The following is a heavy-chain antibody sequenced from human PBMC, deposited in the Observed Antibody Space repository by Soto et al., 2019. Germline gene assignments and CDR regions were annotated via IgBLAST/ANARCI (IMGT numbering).Heavy chain of an antibody. V-gene: IGHV4-30-4*01. CDR3: ARIVESDYTVELDL. J-gene: IGHJ2*01. CDR2: IYYSGRT. CDR1: GGSISSGDYY. Sequence: QVQLQESGPGLVKPSQTLSLTCTVPGGSISSGDYYWTWIRQPPGKGLEWIGYIYYSGRTHYNPSLSSRLTISVDTSKNQFSLKLSSVTAADTAVYYCARIVESDYTVELDLWGRGTRVTVS. D-gene: IGHD3-3*01.